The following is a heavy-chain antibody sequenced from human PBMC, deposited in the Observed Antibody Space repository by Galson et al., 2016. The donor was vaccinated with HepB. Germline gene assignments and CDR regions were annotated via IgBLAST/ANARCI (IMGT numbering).Heavy chain of an antibody. V-gene: IGHV3-9*01. CDR1: EFPFDDYA. CDR3: AIGHSDGYLTTWINS. J-gene: IGHJ4*02. D-gene: IGHD5-18*01. CDR2: ISWNSGNI. Sequence: SLRLSCAASEFPFDDYAMHWVRQAPGKGLEWVSGISWNSGNIDYADSVKGRVTISRDNAKNSLFLQMTSRSVEDTALYYCAIGHSDGYLTTWINSWGQGTLVTVSS.